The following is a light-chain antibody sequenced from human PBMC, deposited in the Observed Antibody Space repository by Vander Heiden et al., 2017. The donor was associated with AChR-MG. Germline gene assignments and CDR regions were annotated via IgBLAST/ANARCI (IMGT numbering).Light chain of an antibody. CDR3: CSYAGSLVV. CDR2: DVR. V-gene: IGLV2-11*01. CDR1: SSDVGGYNY. J-gene: IGLJ2*01. Sequence: QSALTQPRSVSGSPGQSVTISCPGTSSDVGGYNYVSWYHQHPGKAPKLMIYDVRKRPAGVPDRFSGSKSGNTASLTISGLQAEDEADYYCCSYAGSLVVFGGGTKLTVL.